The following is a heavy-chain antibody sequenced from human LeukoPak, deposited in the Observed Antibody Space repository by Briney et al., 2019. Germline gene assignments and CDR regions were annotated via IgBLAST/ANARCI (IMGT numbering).Heavy chain of an antibody. CDR1: GFSLSTSGVG. D-gene: IGHD3-22*01. J-gene: IGHJ4*02. CDR3: AHMYYYDSSGYYYEEGYVDY. Sequence: SGPTLVNPTQTLTLTCTFSGFSLSTSGVGVGWIRQPPGKALEWLALIYWDDDKRYSPSLKSRLTITKDTSKNQVVLTMTNMDPVDTATYYCAHMYYYDSSGYYYEEGYVDYWGQGTLVTVSS. CDR2: IYWDDDK. V-gene: IGHV2-5*02.